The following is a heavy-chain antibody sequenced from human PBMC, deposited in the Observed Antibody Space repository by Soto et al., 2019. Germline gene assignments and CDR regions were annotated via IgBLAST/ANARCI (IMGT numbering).Heavy chain of an antibody. J-gene: IGHJ3*01. Sequence: QVQLQESGPGLVKTSDTLSLTCTVSGGSITPYYWSWIRQPPGEGLEWIGYVSYSGKTGYNPSLKGRISMSKDPSKIKSSLKLTSLAAADAATYYCARQQSTVGTAFDVWGQGTTVAVSS. CDR2: VSYSGKT. CDR1: GGSITPYY. V-gene: IGHV4-59*03. CDR3: ARQQSTVGTAFDV. D-gene: IGHD4-17*01.